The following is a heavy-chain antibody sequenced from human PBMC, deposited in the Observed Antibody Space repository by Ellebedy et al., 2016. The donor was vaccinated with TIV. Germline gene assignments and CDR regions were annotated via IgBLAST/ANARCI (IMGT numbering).Heavy chain of an antibody. D-gene: IGHD6-6*01. CDR1: GYTFTTYG. CDR2: IGTYEGNT. V-gene: IGHV1-18*04. Sequence: AASVKVSCKASGYTFTTYGITWVRQAPGQGPEWMGWIGTYEGNTKYAQKLQGRVTMTRDTSTSTASMELRSLRSDDTAVYYCARDRDGSSSSDFQHWGPGTLVTVSS. CDR3: ARDRDGSSSSDFQH. J-gene: IGHJ1*01.